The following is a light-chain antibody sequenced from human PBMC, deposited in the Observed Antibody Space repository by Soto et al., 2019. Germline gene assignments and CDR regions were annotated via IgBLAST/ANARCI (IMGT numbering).Light chain of an antibody. CDR3: ISYTDRQSYL. Sequence: LTQPASVSGSPGQSITISCSGTSSDIGSYDHVAWYQQFPGKSPKLMIYAVSDRPSGVSDRFSGSKSGITASLTISGLQTEDEADYYCISYTDRQSYLFGTGTKVTVL. CDR1: SSDIGSYDH. V-gene: IGLV2-14*03. CDR2: AVS. J-gene: IGLJ1*01.